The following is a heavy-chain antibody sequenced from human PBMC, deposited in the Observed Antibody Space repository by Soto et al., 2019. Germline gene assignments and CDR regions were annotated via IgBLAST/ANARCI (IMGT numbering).Heavy chain of an antibody. V-gene: IGHV4-59*01. D-gene: IGHD3-10*01. CDR2: IYYSGST. CDR3: ARGGEASGSYWDRYYFDY. J-gene: IGHJ4*02. CDR1: GGSISSYY. Sequence: SETLSLTCTVSGGSISSYYWSWIRQPPGKGLEWIGYIYYSGSTNYNPSLKSRVTISVDTSKNQFSLKLSSVTAADTAVYYCARGGEASGSYWDRYYFDYWGQGTLVTVSS.